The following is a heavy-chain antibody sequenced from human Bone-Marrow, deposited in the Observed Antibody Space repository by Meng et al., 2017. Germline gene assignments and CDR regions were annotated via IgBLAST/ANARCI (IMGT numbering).Heavy chain of an antibody. Sequence: VEDWAELDVQSAAGKVPLNPSVDNIPAYQRHVLRPAPGQVLELNGPINPKSGDTHYAKKFQASFTMTGETSISTAYMELSGLRSDDTAMYYCARDEDISAAGKPFGDYWGQVTLVTVSS. CDR3: ARDEDISAAGKPFGDY. CDR2: INPKSGDT. J-gene: IGHJ4*02. V-gene: IGHV1-2*06. D-gene: IGHD6-25*01. CDR1: VDNIPAYQ.